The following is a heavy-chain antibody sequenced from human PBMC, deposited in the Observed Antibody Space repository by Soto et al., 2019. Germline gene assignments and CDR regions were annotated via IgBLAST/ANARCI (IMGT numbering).Heavy chain of an antibody. CDR3: ATQLGKLDCFDP. CDR2: FDPEDGET. J-gene: IGHJ5*02. Sequence: GASVKVSCKVSGYTLTELSMHWVRQAPGKGLEWMGGFDPEDGETIYAQKFQGRVTMTEDTSTDTAYMELSSLRSEDTAVYYCATQLGKLDCFDPWGQGTLLTVSS. D-gene: IGHD7-27*01. CDR1: GYTLTELS. V-gene: IGHV1-24*01.